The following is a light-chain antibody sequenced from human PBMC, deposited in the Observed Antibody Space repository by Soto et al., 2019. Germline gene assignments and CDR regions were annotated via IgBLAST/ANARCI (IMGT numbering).Light chain of an antibody. CDR2: AAS. CDR1: QTIMTY. CDR3: QQSYNTPLT. V-gene: IGKV1-39*01. J-gene: IGKJ4*01. Sequence: DIQMTQSPSSLSASAGDEVAITCRASQTIMTYLNWYQLKPGKPPRLLIYAASSLQSGVPSRFSGSGSGTDFTLTISSLQPEDFATYYCQQSYNTPLTFGGGTTVDIK.